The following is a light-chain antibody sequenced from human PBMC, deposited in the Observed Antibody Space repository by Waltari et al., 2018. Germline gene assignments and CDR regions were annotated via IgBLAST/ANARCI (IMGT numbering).Light chain of an antibody. Sequence: EIVLTQSPATLSLSPGERATLSCRASQSVRSSLAWYQQKPGQSPRLLIYEASNRATGIPARFSGSGSGTDFTLTISSLEPEDFAVYYCQHRGHWPPDATFGPGTKVDIK. J-gene: IGKJ3*01. V-gene: IGKV3-11*01. CDR2: EAS. CDR3: QHRGHWPPDAT. CDR1: QSVRSS.